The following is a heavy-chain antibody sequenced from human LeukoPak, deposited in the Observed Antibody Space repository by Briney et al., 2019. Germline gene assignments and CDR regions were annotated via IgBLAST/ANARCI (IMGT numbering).Heavy chain of an antibody. J-gene: IGHJ4*02. CDR2: ISAYNGNT. V-gene: IGHV1-18*01. Sequence: ASVKVSCKASGYTFTSYGISWVRQAPGQGLEWMGWISAYNGNTNYAQKLQGRVTMTTDTSTSTAYMELRSLRSDDTAVYYCARDLPGIAAAGRGIDYWGQGTLVTVSS. D-gene: IGHD6-13*01. CDR3: ARDLPGIAAAGRGIDY. CDR1: GYTFTSYG.